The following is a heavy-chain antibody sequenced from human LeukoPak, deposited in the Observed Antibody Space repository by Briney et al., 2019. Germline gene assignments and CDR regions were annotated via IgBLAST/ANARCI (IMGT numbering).Heavy chain of an antibody. CDR1: GFTFSGYW. CDR3: AGQRFSPGYYHYYMDV. D-gene: IGHD3-16*01. CDR2: IKEDGSER. Sequence: PGGSLRLSCAASGFTFSGYWMSWVRQAPGKGLEWVANIKEDGSERYYVDSVKGRLTISRDNAKSSLYLQMHSLRAEDTALYYCAGQRFSPGYYHYYMDVWGKGTTVTVSS. V-gene: IGHV3-7*01. J-gene: IGHJ6*03.